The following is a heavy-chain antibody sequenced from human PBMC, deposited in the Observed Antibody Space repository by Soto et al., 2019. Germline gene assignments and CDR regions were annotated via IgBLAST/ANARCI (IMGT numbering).Heavy chain of an antibody. J-gene: IGHJ6*02. V-gene: IGHV1-18*01. D-gene: IGHD2-8*01. Sequence: QGQLVQSGAEVKKPGASVKVSCKASGYTFTRYGISWVRQAPGQGLEWMGWISGYNGDTNYAQKFQGRGTMTVDTSTTTAFMALTSLTSDDTAVYYCAKNGQPPYYYYGMDVWGQGTTVTVSS. CDR3: AKNGQPPYYYYGMDV. CDR2: ISGYNGDT. CDR1: GYTFTRYG.